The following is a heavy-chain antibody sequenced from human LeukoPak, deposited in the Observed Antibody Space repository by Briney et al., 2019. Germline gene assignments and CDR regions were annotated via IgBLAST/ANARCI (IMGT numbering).Heavy chain of an antibody. CDR2: IIPIFGTA. D-gene: IGHD5-24*01. CDR1: GGTFSSYA. CDR3: ARGGGYNLGAFDI. Sequence: ASVKVSCKASGGTFSSYAISWVRQAPGQGLEWMGGIIPIFGTANYAQKFQGRVTITTDESTSTAYMELSSLRSEDTAVYYCARGGGYNLGAFDIWGQGTMVTVSS. J-gene: IGHJ3*02. V-gene: IGHV1-69*05.